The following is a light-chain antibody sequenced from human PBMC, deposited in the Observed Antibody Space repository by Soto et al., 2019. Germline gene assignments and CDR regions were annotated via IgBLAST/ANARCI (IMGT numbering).Light chain of an antibody. CDR3: QQSYSTPVT. Sequence: EILMKQSPVTLSVSPGERATLSFRASQSVSSSYLAWCQQKPGQAPRLLIYGASTRATDMPGRFSGRGSGTDFTLTISSLQPEDFATYYCQQSYSTPVTFGQGTKVDNK. J-gene: IGKJ1*01. V-gene: IGKV3D-7*01. CDR2: GAS. CDR1: QSVSSSY.